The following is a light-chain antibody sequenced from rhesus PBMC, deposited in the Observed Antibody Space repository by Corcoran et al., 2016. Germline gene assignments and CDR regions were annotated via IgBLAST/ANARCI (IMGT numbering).Light chain of an antibody. CDR1: QSVSSS. J-gene: IGKJ4*01. V-gene: IGKV3-42*03. Sequence: EIVLTQSPATLSLSPGERAALSCRSSQSVSSSLAWYQQKPEQAPRLLIYGASSWATGIPDRFSGSGSGTDFTLNISSLEPEDFAVYYCQQYSHWPLTFGGGAKVEIK. CDR2: GAS. CDR3: QQYSHWPLT.